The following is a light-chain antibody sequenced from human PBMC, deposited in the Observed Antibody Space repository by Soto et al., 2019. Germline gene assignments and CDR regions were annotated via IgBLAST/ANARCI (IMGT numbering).Light chain of an antibody. CDR1: QSLRSS. Sequence: EILMTQSPDTLSVSLGARATLSCRASQSLRSSLAWYQQKPGQAPRLLIYDASTRATGIPARFSGSGSGTDFTLTISGLQSEDFAVYYCQQYNNWPQTFGPGTKVDIK. V-gene: IGKV3-15*01. CDR2: DAS. J-gene: IGKJ1*01. CDR3: QQYNNWPQT.